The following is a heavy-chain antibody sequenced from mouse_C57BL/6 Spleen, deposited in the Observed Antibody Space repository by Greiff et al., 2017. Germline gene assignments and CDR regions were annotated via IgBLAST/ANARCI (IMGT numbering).Heavy chain of an antibody. Sequence: VQLQQSGPELVKPGASVKISCKASGYTFTDYYMNWVKQSHGKSLEWIGDINPNNGGTSYNQKFKGKATLTVDKSSSTAYMELRSLTSEDSAVXYCARDAHFAYWGQGTLVTVSA. V-gene: IGHV1-26*01. J-gene: IGHJ3*01. CDR2: INPNNGGT. CDR3: ARDAHFAY. CDR1: GYTFTDYY.